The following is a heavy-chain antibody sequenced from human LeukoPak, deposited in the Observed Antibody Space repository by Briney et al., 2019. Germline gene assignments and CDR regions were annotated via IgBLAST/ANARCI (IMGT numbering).Heavy chain of an antibody. D-gene: IGHD3-22*01. CDR3: ARREYYDSSGHR. V-gene: IGHV4-39*01. CDR2: IYNSGST. CDR1: GGSISSSSYY. J-gene: IGHJ4*02. Sequence: PSETLSLTCTVSGGSISSSSYYWGWIRQPPGKGLEWIGSIYNSGSTYYNPSLKSRVTISVDTSKNQFSLKLSSVTAADTAVYFCARREYYDSSGHRWGQGTLVTVSS.